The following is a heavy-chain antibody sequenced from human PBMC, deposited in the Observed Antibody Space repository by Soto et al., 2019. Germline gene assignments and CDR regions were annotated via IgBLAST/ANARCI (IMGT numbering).Heavy chain of an antibody. CDR3: ARHDDYGDFYFDY. V-gene: IGHV4-59*08. D-gene: IGHD4-17*01. Sequence: PSETLSLTCTVSGGSISSYYWSWIRQPPGKGLEWIGYIYYSGSTNYNPSLKSRVTISVETSKNQFSLKLSSVTAADTAVYYCARHDDYGDFYFDYWGQGTLVTGSS. J-gene: IGHJ4*02. CDR2: IYYSGST. CDR1: GGSISSYY.